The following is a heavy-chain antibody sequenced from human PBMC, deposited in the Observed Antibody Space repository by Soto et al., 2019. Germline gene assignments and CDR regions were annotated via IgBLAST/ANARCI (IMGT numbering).Heavy chain of an antibody. V-gene: IGHV4-31*03. CDR2: IYNSGTT. J-gene: IGHJ4*02. CDR1: GGSISSAGYA. CDR3: AIFREYYDSSASYSISDY. D-gene: IGHD3-22*01. Sequence: QVQLRESGPGLVKPSQTLSLTCTVSGGSISSAGYAWSWIRHHPGKGLEWIGHIYNSGTTFYNPSFTGRVAISLGASKRLFSLKLGSVTAADTAVYYCAIFREYYDSSASYSISDYWGQGTLVTVSS.